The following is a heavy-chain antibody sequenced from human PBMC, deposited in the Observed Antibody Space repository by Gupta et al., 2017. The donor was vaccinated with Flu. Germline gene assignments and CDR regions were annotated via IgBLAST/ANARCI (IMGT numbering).Heavy chain of an antibody. CDR1: TFDDYA. Sequence: TFDDYAMHWDRQAPGKGLEWVSGISWNSSSIGYADSVKGRFTISRDNAKNSLYLQMNSLRAEATALYYCAKDASSGWYLDYWGQGTLVTVSS. CDR2: ISWNSSSI. D-gene: IGHD6-19*01. CDR3: AKDASSGWYLDY. V-gene: IGHV3-9*01. J-gene: IGHJ4*02.